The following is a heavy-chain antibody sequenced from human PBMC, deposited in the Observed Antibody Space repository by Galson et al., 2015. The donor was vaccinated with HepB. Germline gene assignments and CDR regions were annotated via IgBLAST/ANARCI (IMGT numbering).Heavy chain of an antibody. CDR3: ARVAASDYGDHAHFDY. Sequence: SLRLSCAASGFGFSRYWMHWVRQAPGKGLVWVSRINGDGRTTSYADSVKGRFTISRDNAKNTLYLQMNSLRAEDTTVFYCARVAASDYGDHAHFDYWGQGTLVTVSS. D-gene: IGHD4-17*01. J-gene: IGHJ4*02. CDR1: GFGFSRYW. V-gene: IGHV3-74*01. CDR2: INGDGRTT.